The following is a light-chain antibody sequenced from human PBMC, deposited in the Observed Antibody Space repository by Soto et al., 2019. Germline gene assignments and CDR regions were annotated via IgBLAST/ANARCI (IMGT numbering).Light chain of an antibody. CDR3: SSCTDNSTPL. CDR2: DVS. Sequence: QSVLTQPASASGSPGQSITISCTVASTDVGGHKYVSWYQQHPGKAPKLIIYDVSSRTSGDSSRLSGSKSGNTASLTIAGLQAEDEAYYFCSSCTDNSTPLLGGGTQLTVL. J-gene: IGLJ2*01. V-gene: IGLV2-14*03. CDR1: STDVGGHKY.